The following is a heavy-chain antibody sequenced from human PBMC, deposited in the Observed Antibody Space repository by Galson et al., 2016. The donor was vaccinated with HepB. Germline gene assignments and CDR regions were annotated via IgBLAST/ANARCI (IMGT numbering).Heavy chain of an antibody. CDR1: GFTFSGYG. V-gene: IGHV3-30*18. Sequence: SGFTFSGYGMHWVRQAPGKGLEWVAADSMDGRRKFYADSVKGRFTISRHNSNNILFLQMSSLRADDTAVYFCAKRHEYCPPVGCSVDYWGQGTLVSVSS. CDR2: DSMDGRRK. D-gene: IGHD2/OR15-2a*01. J-gene: IGHJ4*02. CDR3: AKRHEYCPPVGCSVDY.